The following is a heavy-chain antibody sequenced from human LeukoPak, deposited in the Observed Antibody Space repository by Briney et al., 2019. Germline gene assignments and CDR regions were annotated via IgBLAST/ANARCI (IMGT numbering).Heavy chain of an antibody. D-gene: IGHD6-19*01. V-gene: IGHV4-59*08. J-gene: IGHJ4*02. CDR1: GGSIGTNY. CDR3: AKYGNSGWVIDN. CDR2: IYYTGGT. Sequence: PSETLSLTCTVSGGSIGTNYWTWIRQPPGKGLEYIGYIYYTGGTNYNPSLKSRVTISVDTSKNQFSLKLSSVTAADTAVYFCAKYGNSGWVIDNWGQGTLVTGPS.